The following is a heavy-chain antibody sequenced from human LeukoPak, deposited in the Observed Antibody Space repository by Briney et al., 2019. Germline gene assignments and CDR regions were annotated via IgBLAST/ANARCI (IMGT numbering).Heavy chain of an antibody. CDR3: ARSGSYANDAFDI. V-gene: IGHV4-4*07. Sequence: SETLSLTCTVSGGSISSYYWTWIRQPAGKGLEWIGRIYTGGSTNYNPSLKSRVTMSVDMSKNQFSLKMSSVTAADTAVYYCARSGSYANDAFDIWGQGTMVTVSS. CDR1: GGSISSYY. J-gene: IGHJ3*02. CDR2: IYTGGST. D-gene: IGHD1-26*01.